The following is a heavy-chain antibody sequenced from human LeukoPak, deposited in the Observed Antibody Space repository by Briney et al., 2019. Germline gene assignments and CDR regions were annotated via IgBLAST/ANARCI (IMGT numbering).Heavy chain of an antibody. CDR1: GDSISGYY. CDR2: IHHSGST. CDR3: ARDSNSLDY. J-gene: IGHJ4*02. V-gene: IGHV4-59*01. Sequence: SETLSLTCTVSGDSISGYYWSWVRQPPGKGLQWIGYIHHSGSTYNNPSLKSRVTISVDTSKRQFSLKLTSVTAADTAVYYCARDSNSLDYWGQGTLVTVSS. D-gene: IGHD4-23*01.